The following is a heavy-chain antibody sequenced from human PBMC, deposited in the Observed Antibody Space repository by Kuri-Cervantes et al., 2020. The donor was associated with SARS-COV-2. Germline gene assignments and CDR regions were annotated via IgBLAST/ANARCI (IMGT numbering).Heavy chain of an antibody. Sequence: LSLTCAASNFIFRSYWMTWVPGSREGAGVGGQDKEDGIDQCYVESVRGRLTISRDNAKNTLYLQMNSLRAEDTAVYYCVRGGYSYGRTFDYWGQGTLVTVSS. J-gene: IGHJ4*02. CDR2: KEDGIDQ. CDR3: VRGGYSYGRTFDY. CDR1: NFIFRSYW. D-gene: IGHD5-18*01. V-gene: IGHV3-7*01.